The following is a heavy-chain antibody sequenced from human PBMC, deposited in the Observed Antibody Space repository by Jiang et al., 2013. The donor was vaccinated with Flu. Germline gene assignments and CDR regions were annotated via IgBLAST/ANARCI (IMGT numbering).Heavy chain of an antibody. V-gene: IGHV1-46*01. Sequence: GAEVKKPGASVKVSCKASENTFTSDYLHWLRQAPGQGLEWMGIINPRGGLTNYAQKFQDRFSMTRDTSTSTVYMYLDSLRSEDTAIYYCATGFAVEGTPRLRPSFFDHWGQGTLVTVSS. D-gene: IGHD6-19*01. CDR1: ENTFTSDY. CDR3: ATGFAVEGTPRLRPSFFDH. J-gene: IGHJ4*02. CDR2: INPRGGLT.